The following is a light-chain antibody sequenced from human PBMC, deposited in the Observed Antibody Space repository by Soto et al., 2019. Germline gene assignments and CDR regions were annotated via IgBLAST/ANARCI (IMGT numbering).Light chain of an antibody. CDR3: HQFDRSLPSWT. Sequence: ETVLTQSPGTLSLSPGERATLSCRASQSVSSNYLAWYQHIPGQAPRLLIYGASTRATGIPDRFSGSGSGTDINLTISRLYPEDVAVYYCHQFDRSLPSWTVGQGTKVE. CDR1: QSVSSNY. CDR2: GAS. J-gene: IGKJ1*01. V-gene: IGKV3-20*01.